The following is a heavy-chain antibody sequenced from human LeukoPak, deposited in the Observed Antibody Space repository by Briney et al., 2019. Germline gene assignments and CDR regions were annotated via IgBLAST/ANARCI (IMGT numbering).Heavy chain of an antibody. CDR1: GFTFSNYA. CDR3: AKDMAAYYYASGNIDY. CDR2: ISWDGGST. D-gene: IGHD3-10*01. Sequence: GGSLRLSCAASGFTFSNYAMSRVRQAPGKGLEWVSLISWDGGSTYYADSVKGRFTISRDNSKNSLYLQMNSLRAEDTALYYCAKDMAAYYYASGNIDYWGQGTLVTVSS. V-gene: IGHV3-43D*03. J-gene: IGHJ4*02.